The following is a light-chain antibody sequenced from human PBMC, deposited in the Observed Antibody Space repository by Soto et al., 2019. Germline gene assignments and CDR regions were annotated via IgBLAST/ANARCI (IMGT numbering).Light chain of an antibody. CDR1: QSLRHHNGYYY. J-gene: IGKJ2*01. V-gene: IGKV2-28*01. CDR2: LGS. CDR3: IQTLQAPYS. Sequence: DIVMTQSPLSLPVTPGEPASISCRSSQSLRHHNGYYYLDWYLQKPGQSPQVLIYLGSNRASGVPDRGSGSGSGTFFTLKISRVEAEDVGVYYCIQTLQAPYSFGQGTKLEIK.